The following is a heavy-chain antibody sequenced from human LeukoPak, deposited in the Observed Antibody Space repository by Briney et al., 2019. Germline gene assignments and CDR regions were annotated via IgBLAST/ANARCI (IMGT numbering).Heavy chain of an antibody. CDR2: IIPILGIA. D-gene: IGHD2-2*01. Sequence: GSSVKVSCKASGGTFSSYTISWVRQAPGQGLEWMGRIIPILGIANYAQKFQGRVTITADKSTSTAYMELSSLRSEDTAVYYCARAKQGYYSSTSCPRSFDPWGQGTLVTVSS. CDR1: GGTFSSYT. V-gene: IGHV1-69*02. J-gene: IGHJ5*02. CDR3: ARAKQGYYSSTSCPRSFDP.